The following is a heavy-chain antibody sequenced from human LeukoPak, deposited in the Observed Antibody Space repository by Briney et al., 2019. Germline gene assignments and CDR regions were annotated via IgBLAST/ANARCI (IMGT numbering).Heavy chain of an antibody. J-gene: IGHJ3*02. D-gene: IGHD3-10*01. Sequence: SETLSLPCTVSGGSISSSSYYWGWIRQPPGKGLEWIGSVFYTGSAHCNPSLKSRVTISVDTSKNQFSLRLSSVTAADTAVYYCARHVGSGSFFDIWGQGTLVTVSS. V-gene: IGHV4-39*01. CDR2: VFYTGSA. CDR1: GGSISSSSYY. CDR3: ARHVGSGSFFDI.